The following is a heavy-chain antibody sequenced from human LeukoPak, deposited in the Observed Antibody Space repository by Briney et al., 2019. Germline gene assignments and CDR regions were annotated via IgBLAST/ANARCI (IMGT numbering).Heavy chain of an antibody. CDR2: INHSGST. D-gene: IGHD1-26*01. CDR1: GGSFSGYY. V-gene: IGHV4-34*01. CDR3: ARHAAVGYYYYMDV. J-gene: IGHJ6*03. Sequence: SETLSLTCAVYGGSFSGYYWSWIRQPSGKGLEWIGEINHSGSTNYNPSLKSRVTISVGTSKNQFSLKLSFVTTADTAVYYCARHAAVGYYYYMDVWGKGTTVTVSS.